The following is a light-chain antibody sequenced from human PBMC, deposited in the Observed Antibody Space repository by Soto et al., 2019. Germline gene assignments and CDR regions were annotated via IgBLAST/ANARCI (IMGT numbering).Light chain of an antibody. Sequence: TPSVAGLSGAKEDSVSIAFRASQSINNRLAWYQQMPGKAPNLLIYDASSLESGVPSRFRGSGSETEFTLTISGLQPDDFATYYCQQFIDGWTFGQGTKVDIK. CDR1: QSINNR. J-gene: IGKJ1*01. CDR2: DAS. V-gene: IGKV1-5*01. CDR3: QQFIDGWT.